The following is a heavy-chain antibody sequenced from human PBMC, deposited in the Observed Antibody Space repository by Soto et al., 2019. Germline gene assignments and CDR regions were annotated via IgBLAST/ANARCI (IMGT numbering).Heavy chain of an antibody. V-gene: IGHV4-34*01. CDR3: ARARIVVVPAAIPTRYYYYYYGMDV. CDR1: GGSFSGYY. D-gene: IGHD2-2*01. Sequence: PSKTLSLTCAVYGGSFSGYYWSWIRQPPGKGLEWIGEINHSGSTNYNPSLKSRVTISVDTSKNQFSLKLSSVTAADTAVYYCARARIVVVPAAIPTRYYYYYYGMDVWGQGTTVTVSS. CDR2: INHSGST. J-gene: IGHJ6*02.